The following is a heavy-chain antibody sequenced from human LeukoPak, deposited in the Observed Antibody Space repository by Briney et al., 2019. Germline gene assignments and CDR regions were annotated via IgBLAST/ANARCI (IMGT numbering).Heavy chain of an antibody. CDR2: IYHSGST. CDR3: ARAGEQWEEEVAAFDI. D-gene: IGHD1-26*01. CDR1: GGSISSSNW. V-gene: IGHV4-4*02. J-gene: IGHJ3*02. Sequence: IPSETLSLTCAVSGGSISSSNWWSWVRQPPGKGLEWIGEIYHSGSTNYNPSLKSRVTISIDTSKTHFSLMLSAVTAADTAVYYCARAGEQWEEEVAAFDIWGQGTMVTVSA.